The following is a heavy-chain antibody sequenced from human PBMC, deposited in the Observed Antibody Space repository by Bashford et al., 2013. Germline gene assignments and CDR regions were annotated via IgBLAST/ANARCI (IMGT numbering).Heavy chain of an antibody. Sequence: SETLSLTCTVSGGSISSGGYYWNWIRQQPGKGLEWIGYISYSGNTYYNPSLKSRVTVSLDRSRNQFSLKLSSVTAADTAVYYCARGDNWTLFDCWGQGTLVTVSS. CDR1: GGSISSGGYY. D-gene: IGHD1-20*01. J-gene: IGHJ4*02. V-gene: IGHV4-31*03. CDR3: ARGDNWTLFDC. CDR2: ISYSGNT.